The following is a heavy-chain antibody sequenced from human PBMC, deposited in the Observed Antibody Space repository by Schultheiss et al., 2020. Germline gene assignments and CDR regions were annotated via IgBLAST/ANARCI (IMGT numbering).Heavy chain of an antibody. V-gene: IGHV3-64*01. Sequence: GESLKISCAASGFTFSSYAMHWVRQAPGKGLEYVSAISSNGGSTYYPNSVKGRFTISRDNSKNTLYLQMGSLRAEDMAVYYCARAGFTLDFDWLFDGMDVWGKGTTVTVAS. J-gene: IGHJ6*04. CDR2: ISSNGGST. D-gene: IGHD3-9*01. CDR1: GFTFSSYA. CDR3: ARAGFTLDFDWLFDGMDV.